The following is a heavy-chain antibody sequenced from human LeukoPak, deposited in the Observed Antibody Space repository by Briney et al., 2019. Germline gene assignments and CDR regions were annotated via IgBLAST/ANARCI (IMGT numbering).Heavy chain of an antibody. Sequence: GGCLRLSCVASGFTFGNYWMSWVRPAPGKGLEWVANIKQDGSEQYYVDSVRGRFTVSRDNAKNSLHLQMTSLRPEDTAVYYCATDSPYDYRGQGTLVTVSS. J-gene: IGHJ4*02. CDR1: GFTFGNYW. V-gene: IGHV3-7*01. D-gene: IGHD2-15*01. CDR2: IKQDGSEQ. CDR3: ATDSPYDY.